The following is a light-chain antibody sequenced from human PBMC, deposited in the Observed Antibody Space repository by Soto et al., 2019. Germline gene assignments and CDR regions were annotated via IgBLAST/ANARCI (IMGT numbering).Light chain of an antibody. CDR3: QQYGTSPPYT. CDR1: QSVSSSN. CDR2: GTS. J-gene: IGKJ2*01. Sequence: EIVLTQSPVTLSLSPGERATLSCRASQSVSSSNLAWYQQKTGQAPRLLIYGTSSRATGIPDRFSGSGSGTVFTLTISRLEREDFAVYYCQQYGTSPPYTFGQGTKLEIK. V-gene: IGKV3-20*01.